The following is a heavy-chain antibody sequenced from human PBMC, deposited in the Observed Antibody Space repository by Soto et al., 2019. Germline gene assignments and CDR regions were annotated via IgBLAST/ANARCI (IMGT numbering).Heavy chain of an antibody. J-gene: IGHJ6*02. V-gene: IGHV3-66*04. D-gene: IGHD1-7*01. Sequence: PGGSLRLSCAASGFTVSSNYMSWVRQAPGKGLEWVSVIYSGGSTYYADSVKGRFTISRDNSKNTLYLQMNSLRAEDTAVYYCARHWNYGYYYGMDVWGQGTTVTVSS. CDR3: ARHWNYGYYYGMDV. CDR2: IYSGGST. CDR1: GFTVSSNY.